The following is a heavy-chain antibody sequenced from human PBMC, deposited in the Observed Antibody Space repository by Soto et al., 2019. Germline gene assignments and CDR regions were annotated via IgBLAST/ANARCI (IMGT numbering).Heavy chain of an antibody. CDR2: INPKRGGT. CDR3: ARYKTGISHFDY. CDR1: GYTFTGYY. J-gene: IGHJ4*02. D-gene: IGHD1-1*01. Sequence: QVQLVQSGAAVKKPGASVKVSCKASGYTFTGYYMHWVRQAPGQGLEWMGWINPKRGGTNYAQKFKGSVTMTRDTSNSTAYRELRRLRTDETAVYYGARYKTGISHFDYWGQGTLVTVS. V-gene: IGHV1-2*02.